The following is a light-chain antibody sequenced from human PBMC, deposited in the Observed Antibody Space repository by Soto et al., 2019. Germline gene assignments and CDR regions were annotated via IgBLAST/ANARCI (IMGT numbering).Light chain of an antibody. V-gene: IGLV2-8*01. CDR1: SSDVGGYKY. Sequence: QSALTQPPSASGSLGQSVTISCTGTSSDVGGYKYVSWYQQHPGKAPKVMIYEVNKRPSGVPDRFSGSKSGNTASLTVSGLQAEDEADYYCRSYAGSNKWVFGGGTKVTVL. CDR2: EVN. J-gene: IGLJ3*02. CDR3: RSYAGSNKWV.